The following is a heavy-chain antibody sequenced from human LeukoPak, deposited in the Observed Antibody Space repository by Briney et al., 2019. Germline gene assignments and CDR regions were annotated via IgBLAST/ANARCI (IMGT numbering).Heavy chain of an antibody. V-gene: IGHV1-18*01. CDR1: TSR. CDR2: IGSYGGDT. Sequence: ASVKVSCKATSRISWVRQAPGQGLEWMGWIGSYGGDTYYAQKFQGRVTVTTDTSASTVYMELRSLRSDDTAVYYCARDLWNFYDDSGYYRDFDSWGQGTLVTVSS. D-gene: IGHD3-22*01. J-gene: IGHJ5*01. CDR3: ARDLWNFYDDSGYYRDFDS.